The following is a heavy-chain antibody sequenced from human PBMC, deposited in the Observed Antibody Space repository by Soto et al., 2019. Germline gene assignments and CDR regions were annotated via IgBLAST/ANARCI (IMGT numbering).Heavy chain of an antibody. CDR1: GGSFSGYY. D-gene: IGHD3-3*01. CDR3: ARGLESGYDFWSGYYSYFDY. CDR2: INHSGST. J-gene: IGHJ4*02. V-gene: IGHV4-34*01. Sequence: SETLSLTCAVYGGSFSGYYWSWIRQPPGKGLEWIGEINHSGSTNYNPSLKSRVTISVDTSKNQFSLKLSSVTAADTAVYYCARGLESGYDFWSGYYSYFDYWGQGTLVTVSS.